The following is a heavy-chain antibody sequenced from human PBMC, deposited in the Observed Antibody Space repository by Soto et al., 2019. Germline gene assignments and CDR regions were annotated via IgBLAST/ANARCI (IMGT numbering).Heavy chain of an antibody. J-gene: IGHJ5*02. Sequence: GGSLRLSCAASGFTYSTYTMHWVRQAPGKGLEWVAVISYDGSTKYYADSVTGRFTISRDNSKSTLYLQMNSLSADDTAVYYCTRADLTVTLSVFDPWGQGTLVTVSS. V-gene: IGHV3-30-3*01. CDR3: TRADLTVTLSVFDP. CDR2: ISYDGSTK. CDR1: GFTYSTYT. D-gene: IGHD4-17*01.